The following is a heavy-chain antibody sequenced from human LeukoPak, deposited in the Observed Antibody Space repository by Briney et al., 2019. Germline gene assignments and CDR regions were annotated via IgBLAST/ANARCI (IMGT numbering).Heavy chain of an antibody. CDR3: ARVPRYFDPSVFDY. CDR1: GGSISSYY. V-gene: IGHV4-59*01. J-gene: IGHJ4*02. CDR2: IYYSGST. Sequence: PSETLSLTCTVSGGSISSYYWSWIRQPPGKGLEWVGYIYYSGSTNYNPSLKSRVTISVDTSKNQFSLKLSSVTAADTAVYYCARVPRYFDPSVFDYWGQGTLVTVSS. D-gene: IGHD3-9*01.